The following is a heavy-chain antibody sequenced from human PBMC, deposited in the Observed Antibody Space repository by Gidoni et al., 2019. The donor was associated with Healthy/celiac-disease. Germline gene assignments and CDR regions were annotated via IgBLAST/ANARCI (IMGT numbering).Heavy chain of an antibody. CDR2: ISSSSSYI. V-gene: IGHV3-21*01. Sequence: EVQLVESGGGLVKPGGSLRLSCAASGFTFSSYSMNWVRQAPGKGLEWVSSISSSSSYIYYADSVKGRFTISRDNAKNSLYLQMNSLRAEDTAVYYCARWYCTVQYYYYYYGMDVWGQGTTVTVSS. CDR3: ARWYCTVQYYYYYYGMDV. J-gene: IGHJ6*02. D-gene: IGHD2-8*01. CDR1: GFTFSSYS.